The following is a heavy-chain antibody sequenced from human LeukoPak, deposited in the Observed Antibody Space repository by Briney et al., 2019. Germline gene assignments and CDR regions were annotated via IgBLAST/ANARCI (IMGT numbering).Heavy chain of an antibody. D-gene: IGHD4-11*01. CDR3: TRVATVTAYYYYYGMDV. V-gene: IGHV3-49*03. CDR1: GFTFGDYA. Sequence: GGSLRLSCTASGFTFGDYAMSWFRQAPGKGLEWVGVIRSKAYGGTTEYAASVKGRFTISRDDSKSIAYLQMNSLKTEDTAVYYCTRVATVTAYYYYYGMDVWGQGTTVTVSS. J-gene: IGHJ6*02. CDR2: IRSKAYGGTT.